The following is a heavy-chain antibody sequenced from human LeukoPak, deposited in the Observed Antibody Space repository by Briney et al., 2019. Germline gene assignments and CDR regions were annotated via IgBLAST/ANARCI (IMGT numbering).Heavy chain of an antibody. CDR2: IKQDGSEK. Sequence: GGSLRLSCAASGFTFSTYYMSWVRQAPGKGLEWVANIKQDGSEKYYVDSVKGRFTISRDNAKNSLYLQMNSLRAEDTAVYYCAREFSGYIDFWGQGTLVTVSP. CDR1: GFTFSTYY. J-gene: IGHJ4*02. V-gene: IGHV3-7*01. D-gene: IGHD1-26*01. CDR3: AREFSGYIDF.